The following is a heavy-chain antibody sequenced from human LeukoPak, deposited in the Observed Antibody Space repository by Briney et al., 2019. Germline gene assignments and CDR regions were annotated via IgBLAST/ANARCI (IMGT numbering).Heavy chain of an antibody. V-gene: IGHV4-4*07. J-gene: IGHJ5*02. CDR3: ARDLSIAATGTIRFWFDP. CDR2: IYTSGNI. Sequence: SETLSLTCTVSVDSINNYYWSWIRQPAGKGLEWIGRIYTSGNIKYNPSLKSRVTMSVDTSKNQFSLKLSSVTDADTALYYCARDLSIAATGTIRFWFDPWGQGTLVTVSS. D-gene: IGHD6-13*01. CDR1: VDSINNYY.